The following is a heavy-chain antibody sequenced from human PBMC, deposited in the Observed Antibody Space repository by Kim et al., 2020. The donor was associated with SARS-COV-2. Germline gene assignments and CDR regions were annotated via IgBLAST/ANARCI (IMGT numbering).Heavy chain of an antibody. CDR2: ISHGGST. CDR3: ARVPQNRKQWLTFGGYFVL. D-gene: IGHD6-19*01. V-gene: IGHV4-39*01. J-gene: IGHJ2*01. Sequence: SETLSLTCTVSGGSISSSNYYWGWIRQPPEEGLEWIGEISHGGSTNYNPSLKSRVTISVDTSKIQFSLMLSSVTAADTAVYYCARVPQNRKQWLTFGGYFVLWCRGTLVTVSS. CDR1: GGSISSSNYY.